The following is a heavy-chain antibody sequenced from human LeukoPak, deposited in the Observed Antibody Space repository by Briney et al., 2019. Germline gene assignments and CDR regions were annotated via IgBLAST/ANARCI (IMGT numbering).Heavy chain of an antibody. J-gene: IGHJ4*02. D-gene: IGHD3-22*01. Sequence: GGSLRLSCAASGFTFSRYWMSWVRQAPGKGLEWVANIKQDGSEKYYVDSVKGRFTISRDNAKNSLYLQMNSLRAEDTAVYYCARSGAQPYYYDSSGYSDYWGQGTLVTVSS. CDR3: ARSGAQPYYYDSSGYSDY. CDR1: GFTFSRYW. CDR2: IKQDGSEK. V-gene: IGHV3-7*01.